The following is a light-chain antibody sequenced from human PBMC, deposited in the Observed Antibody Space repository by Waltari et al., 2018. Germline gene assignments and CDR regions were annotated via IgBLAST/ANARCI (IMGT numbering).Light chain of an antibody. CDR3: SSYAGTDNFVV. CDR1: SRDVGAYAY. Sequence: QSALTQPPSASGSPGQSVTISCTGTSRDVGAYAYVSWYQHHPDKAPKLIIFEVNKWPSGVPDRFSGSKSGNTASLTVSGLQAEDEADYYCSSYAGTDNFVVFGGGTKLTVL. V-gene: IGLV2-8*01. J-gene: IGLJ2*01. CDR2: EVN.